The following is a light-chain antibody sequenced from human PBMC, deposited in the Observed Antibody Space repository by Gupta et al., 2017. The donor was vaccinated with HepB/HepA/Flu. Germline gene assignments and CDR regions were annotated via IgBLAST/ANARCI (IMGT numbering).Light chain of an antibody. CDR2: WAS. J-gene: IGKJ2*01. CDR1: QSLFYSPKNKKY. V-gene: IGKV4-1*01. CDR3: QHGSDDHLYYS. Sequence: DIVLTQSPDSLAVSLGERATINCKSSQSLFYSPKNKKYLAWYQKKPGQPPKLLIYWASTRESGVTDRCSVSGGGTDFNLTIISRQAEDVDVYYCQHGSDDHLYYSFGQGTKLEIK.